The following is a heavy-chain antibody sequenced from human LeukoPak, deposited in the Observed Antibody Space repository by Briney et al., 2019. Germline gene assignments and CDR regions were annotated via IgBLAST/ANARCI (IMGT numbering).Heavy chain of an antibody. Sequence: QPGGSLRLSCAASGFTFSSYGMHWVRQAPGKGLEWVAFIRYDGSNKYYADSVKGRFTISRDNSKNTLYLQMNSLRAEDTAVYYCAKDRVFGVVMPDYWGQGTLVTVSS. CDR3: AKDRVFGVVMPDY. CDR1: GFTFSSYG. CDR2: IRYDGSNK. D-gene: IGHD3-3*01. J-gene: IGHJ4*02. V-gene: IGHV3-30*02.